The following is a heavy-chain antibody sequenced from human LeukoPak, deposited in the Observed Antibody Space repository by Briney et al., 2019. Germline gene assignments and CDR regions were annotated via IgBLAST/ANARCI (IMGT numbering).Heavy chain of an antibody. J-gene: IGHJ6*03. D-gene: IGHD2-2*01. CDR1: GGTFSSYA. CDR3: ARHDCSSTSCYYYYYTDV. Sequence: GASVKVSCKASGGTFSSYAISWVRQAPGQGLEWMGGIIPIFGTANYAQKFQGRVTITADESTSTAYMELSSLRSEDTAVYYCARHDCSSTSCYYYYYTDVWGKGTTVTISS. CDR2: IIPIFGTA. V-gene: IGHV1-69*13.